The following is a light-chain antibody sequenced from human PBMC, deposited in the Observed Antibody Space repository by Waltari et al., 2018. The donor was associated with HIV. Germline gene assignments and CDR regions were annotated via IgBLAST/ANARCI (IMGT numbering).Light chain of an antibody. CDR2: DVS. CDR3: NSYSTTYTPCV. J-gene: IGLJ1*01. CDR1: SSDVGAYNH. Sequence: QSALTQPASASGSPGQSITISCTGSSSDVGAYNHVSWYQQHPGKAPKLVIYDVSNRPSGVSNRFSGSKSGNTASLTISGLQTEDEADYYCNSYSTTYTPCVFGTGTRVTVL. V-gene: IGLV2-14*01.